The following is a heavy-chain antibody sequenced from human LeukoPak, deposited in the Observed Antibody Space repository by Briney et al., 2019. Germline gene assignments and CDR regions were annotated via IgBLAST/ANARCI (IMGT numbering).Heavy chain of an antibody. J-gene: IGHJ1*01. V-gene: IGHV5-51*01. D-gene: IGHD2-2*01. CDR1: GYSFSGNW. Sequence: GESLKISCKGSGYSFSGNWIGWVRQMPGKGLEWMGIIYPGDSDTRYSPSFQGQVTISADKSISTAYLQWSSLKASDTAMYYCARLNQLLSFRIPAEYFQHWGQGTLVTVSS. CDR3: ARLNQLLSFRIPAEYFQH. CDR2: IYPGDSDT.